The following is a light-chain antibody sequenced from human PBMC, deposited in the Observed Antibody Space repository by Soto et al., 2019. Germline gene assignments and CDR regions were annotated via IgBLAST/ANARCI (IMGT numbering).Light chain of an antibody. CDR2: DAS. Sequence: DIQMTQSPSYVSASVGDRVTITCRASQGIKNWLAWYQQKPGKAPKLLIYDASSLESGVPSRFSGSGSGTEFTLTISSLQPDDFATYYCQHYNSYSEAFGQGTKVDIK. CDR3: QHYNSYSEA. V-gene: IGKV1-5*01. CDR1: QGIKNW. J-gene: IGKJ1*01.